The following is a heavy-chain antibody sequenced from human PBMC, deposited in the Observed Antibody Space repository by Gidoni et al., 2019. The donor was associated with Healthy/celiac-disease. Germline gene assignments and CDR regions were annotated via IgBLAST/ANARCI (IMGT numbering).Heavy chain of an antibody. D-gene: IGHD4-17*01. CDR1: GFTFSSSG. J-gene: IGHJ5*02. Sequence: QVQLVESGGGVVQPGRSLRLSCAASGFTFSSSGMHWVRQAPGKGLGWVAVISYDGSNKYYADSVKGRFTISRDNSKNTLYLQMNSLRAEDTAVYYCAREDYGDYVSWFDPWGQGTLVTVSS. CDR2: ISYDGSNK. V-gene: IGHV3-30*03. CDR3: AREDYGDYVSWFDP.